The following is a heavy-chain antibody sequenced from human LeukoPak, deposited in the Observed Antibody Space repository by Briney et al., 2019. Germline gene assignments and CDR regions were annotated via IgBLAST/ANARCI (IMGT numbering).Heavy chain of an antibody. CDR3: ARVRSSTSWAFDY. CDR2: IYTSGST. D-gene: IGHD2-2*01. V-gene: IGHV4-4*07. CDR1: GCSFSGFY. J-gene: IGHJ4*02. Sequence: AETLSLTCTVSGCSFSGFYWSWVRPPAGKGLELIGRIYTSGSTNYNPSLKSRVTMSVDTSKNQFSLKLSSVTAADTAVYFCARVRSSTSWAFDYWGQGTLVTVSS.